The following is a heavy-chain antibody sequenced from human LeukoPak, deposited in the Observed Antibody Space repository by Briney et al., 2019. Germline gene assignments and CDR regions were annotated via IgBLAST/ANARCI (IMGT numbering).Heavy chain of an antibody. J-gene: IGHJ4*02. CDR2: FYYSGST. Sequence: PSETLSLTCTVSGGSISSSSYYWGWIRQPPGKGLQWIGSFYYSGSTYYNPSLKSRVTIYVDTSKNQFSLKLSSVTAADTAVYYCARGRRDGYNLEYFDKWGQGTLVTVSS. CDR3: ARGRRDGYNLEYFDK. CDR1: GGSISSSSYY. V-gene: IGHV4-39*01. D-gene: IGHD5-24*01.